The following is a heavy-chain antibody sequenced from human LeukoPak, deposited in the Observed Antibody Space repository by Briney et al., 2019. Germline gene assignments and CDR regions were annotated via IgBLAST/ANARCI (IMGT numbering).Heavy chain of an antibody. CDR1: GLTFSSYA. CDR2: ISGSGGST. Sequence: GGSLRLSCAASGLTFSSYAMSWVRQAPGKGLEWVSAISGSGGSTYYADSVKGRFTISRDNSKNTLYLQMNSLRAEDTAVYYCAKMGGLRFLEWYVDYWGQGTLVTVSS. V-gene: IGHV3-23*01. D-gene: IGHD3-3*01. CDR3: AKMGGLRFLEWYVDY. J-gene: IGHJ4*02.